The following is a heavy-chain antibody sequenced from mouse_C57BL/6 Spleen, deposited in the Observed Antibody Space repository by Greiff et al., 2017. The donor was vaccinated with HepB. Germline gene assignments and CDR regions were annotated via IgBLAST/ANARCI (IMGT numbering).Heavy chain of an antibody. CDR1: GFTFSSYA. Sequence: EVKLVESGGGLVKPGGSLKLSCAASGFTFSSYAMSWVRQTPEKRLEWVATISDGGSYTYYPDNVKGRFTISRDNAKNNLYLHMSHLKSEDTAMYYCAREGGIYYAMDYWGQGTSVTVSS. CDR3: AREGGIYYAMDY. CDR2: ISDGGSYT. J-gene: IGHJ4*01. V-gene: IGHV5-4*01.